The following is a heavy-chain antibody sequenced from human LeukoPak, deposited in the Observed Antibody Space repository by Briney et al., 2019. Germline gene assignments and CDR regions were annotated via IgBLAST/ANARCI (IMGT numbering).Heavy chain of an antibody. Sequence: PGGSLRLSCAASGFTVRSNYMSWVRQAPGKGLGWGSVIYSGGSTYYADSVKGRFTISRDNSKNTLYLQMNSLRAEDTAVYYCARGRALGYSYGFNDFDYWGQGTLVTVSS. J-gene: IGHJ4*02. V-gene: IGHV3-53*01. CDR1: GFTVRSNY. D-gene: IGHD5-18*01. CDR3: ARGRALGYSYGFNDFDY. CDR2: IYSGGST.